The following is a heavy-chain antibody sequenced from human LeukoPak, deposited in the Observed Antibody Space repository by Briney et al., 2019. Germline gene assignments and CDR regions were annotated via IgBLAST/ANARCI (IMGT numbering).Heavy chain of an antibody. J-gene: IGHJ4*02. D-gene: IGHD4-17*01. CDR3: ARALYGVPGMFDY. CDR1: GFTFSSYW. CDR2: IKQDGSEK. Sequence: GGSLRLSCAASGFTFSSYWMSWVRQAPGKGLEWVANIKQDGSEKYYVDSVKGRFTISRDNAKNSLYLQMNSLRAEDTAVYYCARALYGVPGMFDYWGQGTLVTVSS. V-gene: IGHV3-7*03.